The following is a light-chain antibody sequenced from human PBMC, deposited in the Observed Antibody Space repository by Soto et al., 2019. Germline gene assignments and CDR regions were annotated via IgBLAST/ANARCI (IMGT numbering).Light chain of an antibody. J-gene: IGKJ1*01. CDR1: QDVSND. CDR2: ATS. V-gene: IGKV1-17*01. CDR3: LQHKHYPPT. Sequence: DIQMTQSPSSLSASVGERVTITRRTSQDVSNDLVWFQQKPGKAPRRLIFATSNLQAGVPSRFSGSGSGTAFTLTIISLQPEDFATYYCLQHKHYPPTFGQGTKVDI.